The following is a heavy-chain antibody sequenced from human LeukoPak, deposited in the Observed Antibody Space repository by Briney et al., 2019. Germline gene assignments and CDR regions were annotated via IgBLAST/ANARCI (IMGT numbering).Heavy chain of an antibody. J-gene: IGHJ4*02. CDR2: ISYDGSNK. CDR3: AKDRPSPRDY. CDR1: GFTFSSYA. Sequence: PGGSLRLSCAASGFTFSSYAMHWVRQAPGKGLEWVAVISYDGSNKYYADSVKGRFTISRDNSKNTLYLQMNSLRAEDTAVYYCAKDRPSPRDYWGQGTLVTVSS. V-gene: IGHV3-30-3*01. D-gene: IGHD6-6*01.